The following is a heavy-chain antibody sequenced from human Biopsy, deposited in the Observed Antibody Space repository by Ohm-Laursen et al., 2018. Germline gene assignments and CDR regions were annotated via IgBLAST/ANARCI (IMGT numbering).Heavy chain of an antibody. CDR1: GFSLSARGMC. Sequence: TQTLTLTCSFSGFSLSARGMCVSWIRQAPGKALEWLARVDWGDYKDYSASLQTKLSISKDTSNDQVVLTVNNVDPADTSTYYCARTPILIVSAGLVYRHRRHLQGMDVWGQGIAVTVS. D-gene: IGHD6-13*01. CDR3: ARTPILIVSAGLVYRHRRHLQGMDV. J-gene: IGHJ6*02. V-gene: IGHV2-70*11. CDR2: VDWGDYK.